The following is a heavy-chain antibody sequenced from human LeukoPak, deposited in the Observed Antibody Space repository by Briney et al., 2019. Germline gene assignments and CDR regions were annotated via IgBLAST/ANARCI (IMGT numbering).Heavy chain of an antibody. CDR2: ISSSSSYI. J-gene: IGHJ4*02. Sequence: GGSLRLSCAASGFTFSSYSMNWVRQAPGKGLEWISSISSSSSYIYYADSVKGRFTISRDNAKNSLYLQMNSLRAEDTAVYYCAGDRFYYGSGSYLKYFDYWGQGTLVTVSS. V-gene: IGHV3-21*01. CDR1: GFTFSSYS. CDR3: AGDRFYYGSGSYLKYFDY. D-gene: IGHD3-10*01.